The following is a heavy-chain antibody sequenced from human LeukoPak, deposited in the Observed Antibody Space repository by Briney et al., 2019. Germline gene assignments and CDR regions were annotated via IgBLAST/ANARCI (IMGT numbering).Heavy chain of an antibody. Sequence: SVKVSCKASGLTFRASAMQWVRQTRGQGLEWIGWTVLGSGDTNYAQSLKERVTITRDMSTSTAYMELSSLRSEDTAMYYCAAGFSNHGYIYWGQGTLVTVSS. V-gene: IGHV1-58*02. D-gene: IGHD6-13*01. CDR1: GLTFRASA. CDR3: AAGFSNHGYIY. J-gene: IGHJ4*02. CDR2: TVLGSGDT.